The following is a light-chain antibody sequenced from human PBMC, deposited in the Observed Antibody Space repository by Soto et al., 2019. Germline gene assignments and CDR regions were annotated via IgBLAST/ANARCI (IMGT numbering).Light chain of an antibody. V-gene: IGKV1-39*01. J-gene: IGKJ2*01. CDR3: QQSYSTPNT. CDR1: QSISSY. Sequence: DIQMTQSRPSLSASVGDRVTITCRASQSISSYLNWYQQKPGKAPKLLIYAASSLQSGVPSRFSGSGSGTDFTLTISSLQPEDFATYYCQQSYSTPNTFGQGTKLEIK. CDR2: AAS.